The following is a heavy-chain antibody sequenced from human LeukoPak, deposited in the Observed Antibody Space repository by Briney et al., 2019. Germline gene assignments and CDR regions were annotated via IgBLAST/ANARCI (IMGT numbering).Heavy chain of an antibody. CDR1: GFTFSDYY. CDR2: ISRSGSTI. Sequence: GGPLRLSCAASGFTFSDYYMRWLRQAPGKGLEWVSYISRSGSTIYYADSVKGRFTISRDNAKNSLYLQMNSLRAEDAAVYYCARSSRESTEYAFDIWGEGTMVTISS. D-gene: IGHD1-14*01. CDR3: ARSSRESTEYAFDI. V-gene: IGHV3-11*01. J-gene: IGHJ3*02.